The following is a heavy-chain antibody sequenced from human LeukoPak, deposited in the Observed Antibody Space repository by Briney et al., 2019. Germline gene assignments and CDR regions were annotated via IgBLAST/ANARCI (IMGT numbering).Heavy chain of an antibody. CDR3: ARAPYYDFWSGYRLDY. CDR1: GFTFSSYW. V-gene: IGHV3-7*01. D-gene: IGHD3-3*01. Sequence: GGSLRLSCAASGFTFSSYWMSWVRQAPGKGVEWVANIKQDGSEKYYVDSVKGRFTISSDNAKNSLYLQMNSLRAEDTAVYYCARAPYYDFWSGYRLDYWGQGTLVTVSS. CDR2: IKQDGSEK. J-gene: IGHJ4*02.